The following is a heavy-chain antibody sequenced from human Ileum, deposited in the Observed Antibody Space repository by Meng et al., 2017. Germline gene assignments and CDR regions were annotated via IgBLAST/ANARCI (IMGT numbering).Heavy chain of an antibody. CDR3: ARADYVRYFDL. J-gene: IGHJ2*01. V-gene: IGHV4-4*03. Sequence: ESGPGLVKPPETLSLTCAVSGGSIESDNWWTWIRQPPGQGLEWIGEVYHSGSTHYNPSLQSRVTISIDNSKNRFSLSLNSVTAADTAIYYCARADYVRYFDLWGRGTLVTVSS. D-gene: IGHD3-10*02. CDR1: GGSIESDNW. CDR2: VYHSGST.